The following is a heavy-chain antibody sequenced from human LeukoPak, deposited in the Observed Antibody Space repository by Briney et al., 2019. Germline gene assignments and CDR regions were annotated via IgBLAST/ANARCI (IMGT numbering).Heavy chain of an antibody. CDR3: VRDGVRDGLYFDY. J-gene: IGHJ4*02. Sequence: GGTLRLSCAASGITFSSYGMSWVRQAPGKGLEWVSSISSTGGTTYYADSVKGRFTISRDNAKNSLYLQMDSLRVGDTAVYYCVRDGVRDGLYFDYWGQGTLVTVSS. V-gene: IGHV3-23*01. CDR2: ISSTGGTT. D-gene: IGHD5-24*01. CDR1: GITFSSYG.